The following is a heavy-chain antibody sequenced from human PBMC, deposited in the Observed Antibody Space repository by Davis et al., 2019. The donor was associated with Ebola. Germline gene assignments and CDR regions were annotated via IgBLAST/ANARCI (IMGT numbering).Heavy chain of an antibody. D-gene: IGHD4-17*01. CDR1: GGSISSGGYS. CDR3: ARGNYGDYIVLYYYNMDV. V-gene: IGHV4-30-2*01. Sequence: MPSETLSLTCAVSGGSISSGGYSWGWIRQPPGKGLEWIGYVYHSGNTNYNPSLKSRVTMSVDTSKNQFSLKLSSVTAADTAVYYCARGNYGDYIVLYYYNMDVWGQGTTVTVSS. CDR2: VYHSGNT. J-gene: IGHJ6*02.